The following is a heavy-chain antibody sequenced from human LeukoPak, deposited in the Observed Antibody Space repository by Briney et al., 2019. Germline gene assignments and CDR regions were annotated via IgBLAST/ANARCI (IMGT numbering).Heavy chain of an antibody. D-gene: IGHD2-15*01. CDR1: GGTFSSYA. CDR3: ARGAYCSGGSCYGHFDY. J-gene: IGHJ4*02. Sequence: ASVKVSCKASGGTFSSYAISWVRQAPGQGLEWMGGIIPTFGTANYAQKFQGRVTITTDESTSTAYMELSSLRSEDTAVYYCARGAYCSGGSCYGHFDYWGQGTLVTVSS. CDR2: IIPTFGTA. V-gene: IGHV1-69*05.